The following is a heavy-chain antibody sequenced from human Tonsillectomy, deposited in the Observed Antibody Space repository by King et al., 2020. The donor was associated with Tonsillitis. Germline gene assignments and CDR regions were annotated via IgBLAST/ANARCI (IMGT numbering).Heavy chain of an antibody. CDR3: AKARTAYCGVDCYPFA. V-gene: IGHV3-30*18. CDR2: MSYDGSNE. CDR1: GFTFRSYG. Sequence: VQLVESGGGVVQPGRSLRLSCAASGFTFRSYGMHWVRQAPGKGLEWVTLMSYDGSNEYYADSVRGRFTISRDNSNNTLYLQMNSLRAEDTAVYYCAKARTAYCGVDCYPFAWGQGTLVTVSS. J-gene: IGHJ5*02. D-gene: IGHD2-21*02.